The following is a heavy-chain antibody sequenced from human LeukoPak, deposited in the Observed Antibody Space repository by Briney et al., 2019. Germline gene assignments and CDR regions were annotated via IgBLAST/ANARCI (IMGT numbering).Heavy chain of an antibody. D-gene: IGHD2-21*01. CDR2: ISSSGSTI. Sequence: GGSLRLSCVGSGFTFSDYNMTWVRQAPGKGLEWVSYISSSGSTIYYADSVKGRFTISRDNAKNSLFLQMNSLRAEDTAVYYCANQHMDYFDYWGQGTLVTVSS. CDR1: GFTFSDYN. J-gene: IGHJ4*02. CDR3: ANQHMDYFDY. V-gene: IGHV3-11*01.